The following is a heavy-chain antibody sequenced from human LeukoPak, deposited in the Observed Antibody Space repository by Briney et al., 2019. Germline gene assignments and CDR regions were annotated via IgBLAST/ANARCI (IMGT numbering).Heavy chain of an antibody. J-gene: IGHJ4*02. CDR2: IYTSGSI. D-gene: IGHD3-22*01. V-gene: IGHV4-61*02. CDR3: AREDYDSSGYYYFRYYFDY. Sequence: SQTLSLTCTVSGGSISSCSYYWSWIRQPAGKGLEWIGRIYTSGSINYNPSLKSRVTIAVDTSKNQFSLKLSSVTAADTAVYYCAREDYDSSGYYYFRYYFDYWGQGTLVTVSS. CDR1: GGSISSCSYY.